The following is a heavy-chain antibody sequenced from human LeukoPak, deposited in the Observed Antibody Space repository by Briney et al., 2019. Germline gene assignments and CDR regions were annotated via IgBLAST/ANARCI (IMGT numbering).Heavy chain of an antibody. V-gene: IGHV4-34*01. CDR2: INHSGST. CDR1: GGSFSGYY. J-gene: IGHJ6*03. Sequence: SETLSLTCAVYGGSFSGYYWSWIRQPPGKGLEWIGEINHSGSTNYNPSLKSRVTISVDTSKNQFSLKLSSVTAADTAVYYCATYGDYEEYYYYMDVWGKGTTVTISS. CDR3: ATYGDYEEYYYYMDV. D-gene: IGHD4-17*01.